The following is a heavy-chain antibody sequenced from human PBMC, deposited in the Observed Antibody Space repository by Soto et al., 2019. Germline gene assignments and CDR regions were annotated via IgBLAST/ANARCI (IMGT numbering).Heavy chain of an antibody. V-gene: IGHV1-8*01. CDR2: MNPNSGDT. CDR1: GYTFSDHD. J-gene: IGHJ4*02. D-gene: IGHD1-1*01. CDR3: ARVGGNWTGDYFDY. Sequence: QVQLVQSGAEVKKPGASVKVSCKASGYTFSDHDINWVRQATGQGPEWLGWMNPNSGDTGYAQNFQSRVTMTRDNSIRTAYMELSSLRSEDTAVYYCARVGGNWTGDYFDYWGQGTRVTVSS.